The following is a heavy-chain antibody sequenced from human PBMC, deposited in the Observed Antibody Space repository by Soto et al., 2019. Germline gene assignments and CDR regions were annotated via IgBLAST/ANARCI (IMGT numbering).Heavy chain of an antibody. V-gene: IGHV4-59*01. CDR1: GGSFSSYY. D-gene: IGHD2-2*01. Sequence: SETLSLTCAVYGGSFSSYYWSWIRQPPGKGLEYIGYIYYSGSTNYNPSLKSRVTISVDTSKNQFSLKLRSVTAADTAVYYCARHCAEHCISISCHRNCFDPWGQGTLVTVSS. J-gene: IGHJ5*02. CDR2: IYYSGST. CDR3: ARHCAEHCISISCHRNCFDP.